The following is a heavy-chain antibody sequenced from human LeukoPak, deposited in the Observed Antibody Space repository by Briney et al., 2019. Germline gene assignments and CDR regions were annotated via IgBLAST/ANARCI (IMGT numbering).Heavy chain of an antibody. CDR3: ARARVIRSGSYPTTTKVPLSR. CDR2: INHSGST. CDR1: GGSFSGYY. Sequence: SETLSHTCAVYGGSFSGYYWSWVRQPPGKGLEWIGEINHSGSTNYNPSLKSRVTISVDTSKNQFSLKLSSVTAADTSVYHYARARVIRSGSYPTTTKVPLSRWRQATLVTVSS. J-gene: IGHJ1*01. V-gene: IGHV4-34*01. D-gene: IGHD3-10*01.